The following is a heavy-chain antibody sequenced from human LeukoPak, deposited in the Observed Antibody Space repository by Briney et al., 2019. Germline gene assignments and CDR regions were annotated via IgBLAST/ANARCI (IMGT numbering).Heavy chain of an antibody. CDR3: ARVRSSSWPDYYYYGMDV. CDR1: GGSISSYY. CDR2: IYYSGST. Sequence: SETLSLTCTVSGGSISSYYWSWIRQPPGKGLEWIGYIYYSGSTNYSPSLKSRVTISVDTSKNQFSLKLSSVTAADTAVYYRARVRSSSWPDYYYYGMDVWGQGTTVTVSS. D-gene: IGHD6-13*01. V-gene: IGHV4-59*01. J-gene: IGHJ6*02.